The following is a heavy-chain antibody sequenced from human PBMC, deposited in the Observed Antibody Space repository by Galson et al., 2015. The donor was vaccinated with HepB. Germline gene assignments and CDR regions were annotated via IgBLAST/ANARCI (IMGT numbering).Heavy chain of an antibody. CDR2: MNPNSGNT. CDR1: GYTFTSYD. J-gene: IGHJ4*02. Sequence: SVKVSCKASGYTFTSYDINWVRQATGQGLEWMGWMNPNSGNTGYAQKFQGRVTMTRSTSISTAYMELSSLRSEDTAVYYCARGAYYYDSSGYYYLNWGQGTLVTVSS. CDR3: ARGAYYYDSSGYYYLN. V-gene: IGHV1-8*01. D-gene: IGHD3-22*01.